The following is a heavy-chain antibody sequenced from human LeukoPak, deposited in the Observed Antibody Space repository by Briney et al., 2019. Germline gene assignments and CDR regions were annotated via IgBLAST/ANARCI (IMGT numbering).Heavy chain of an antibody. J-gene: IGHJ4*02. CDR1: GGPISSYY. D-gene: IGHD5-24*01. CDR3: ARDQDDGPEGTYFDY. V-gene: IGHV4-4*07. Sequence: SETLSLTCTVSGGPISSYYWSWIRQPAGKGLEWIGRIYTSGSTNYNPSLKSRVTMSVDTSKNQFSLKLSSVTAADTAVYYCARDQDDGPEGTYFDYWGQGTLVTVPS. CDR2: IYTSGST.